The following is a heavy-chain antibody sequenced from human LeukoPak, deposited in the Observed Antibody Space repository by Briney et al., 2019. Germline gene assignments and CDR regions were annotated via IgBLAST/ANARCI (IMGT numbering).Heavy chain of an antibody. CDR2: INPSGGST. CDR1: GYTFTSYY. V-gene: IGHV1-46*01. D-gene: IGHD3-16*01. J-gene: IGHJ4*02. CDR3: ARRATSHWGENYFDY. Sequence: GASVKVSCKASGYTFTSYYMHWVRQAPGQGLEWMGIINPSGGSTSYAQKFQGRVTMTRDMSTSTVYMELSSLRSEDTAVYYCARRATSHWGENYFDYWGQGTLVTVSS.